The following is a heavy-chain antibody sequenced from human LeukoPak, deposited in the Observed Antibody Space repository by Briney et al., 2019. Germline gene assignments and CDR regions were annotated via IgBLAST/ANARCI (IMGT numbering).Heavy chain of an antibody. V-gene: IGHV4-30-2*01. Sequence: SETLSLTCTVSGGSISSGGYYWSWIRQPPGKGLEWIGYIHHSGSTYYNPSLKSRVTISVDRSKNQFSLKLSSVTAADTAVYYCAIESGYVDYWGQGTLVTVSS. CDR1: GGSISSGGYY. CDR2: IHHSGST. CDR3: AIESGYVDY. D-gene: IGHD3-3*01. J-gene: IGHJ4*02.